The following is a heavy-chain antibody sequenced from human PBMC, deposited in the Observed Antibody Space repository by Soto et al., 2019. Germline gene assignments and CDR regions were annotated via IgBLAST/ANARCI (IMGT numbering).Heavy chain of an antibody. Sequence: QVQLVQSGAEVKKPGASVKVSCKASGYTFTSYAMHWVRQAPGQRLEWMGWINAGNGNTKYSQKFQGRVTITRDTSASTAYMELSSLRSEDTAVYYCARAFLYSSSWYGNWCDPWGQGTLVTVSS. D-gene: IGHD6-13*01. CDR3: ARAFLYSSSWYGNWCDP. V-gene: IGHV1-3*01. J-gene: IGHJ5*02. CDR1: GYTFTSYA. CDR2: INAGNGNT.